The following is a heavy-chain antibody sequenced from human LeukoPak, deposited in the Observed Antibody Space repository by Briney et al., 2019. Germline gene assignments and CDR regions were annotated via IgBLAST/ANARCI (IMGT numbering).Heavy chain of an antibody. Sequence: PSETLSLTSTVSAGSLSSRSHYWRSLRQFPGKGLQWIASVYFTGSTYYDPSLTSRATVSVDTSKNQFSLKLSSVTAADTAVYYCARAESGPTAFFDYWGQGTLFTVSS. CDR1: AGSLSSRSHY. CDR2: VYFTGST. D-gene: IGHD3-3*01. V-gene: IGHV4-39*01. CDR3: ARAESGPTAFFDY. J-gene: IGHJ4*02.